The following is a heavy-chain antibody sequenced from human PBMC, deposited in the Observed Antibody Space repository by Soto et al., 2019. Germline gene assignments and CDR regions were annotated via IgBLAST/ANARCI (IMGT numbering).Heavy chain of an antibody. CDR2: VYYTGDT. CDR1: GGSINSYY. Sequence: SETLSLTCNVSGGSINSYYWSWIRQSPGKGLEWIGYVYYTGDTNYNPSLKSRVTISVDPSKSQFSLKLNSVTAADTAVYFCARLGASRTLVWGQGTMVT. D-gene: IGHD7-27*01. CDR3: ARLGASRTLV. J-gene: IGHJ3*01. V-gene: IGHV4-59*01.